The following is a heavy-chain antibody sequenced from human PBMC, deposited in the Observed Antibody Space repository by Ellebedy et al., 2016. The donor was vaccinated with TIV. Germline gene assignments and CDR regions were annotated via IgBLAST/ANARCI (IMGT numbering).Heavy chain of an antibody. J-gene: IGHJ4*02. V-gene: IGHV1-58*01. CDR1: GFTFTSSA. D-gene: IGHD3-22*01. CDR2: IVVGSGNT. Sequence: SVKVSCXASGFTFTSSAVQWVRQARGQRLEWIGWIVVGSGNTNYAQKFQERVTITRDMSTSTAYMELSSLRSEDTAVYYCAAGFNYYDGLIDYWGPGTLVTVSS. CDR3: AAGFNYYDGLIDY.